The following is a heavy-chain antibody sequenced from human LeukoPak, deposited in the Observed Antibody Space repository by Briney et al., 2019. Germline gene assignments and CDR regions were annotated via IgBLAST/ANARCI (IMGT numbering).Heavy chain of an antibody. CDR3: ARDPQYSSAVDAFDI. Sequence: GGSLRLSCAASGFTFSSYSMNWVRQAPGKGLEWVANIKQDGSEKYYVDSVKGRFTISRDNAKNSLYLQMNSLRAEDTAVYYCARDPQYSSAVDAFDIWGQGTMVTVSS. D-gene: IGHD6-25*01. J-gene: IGHJ3*02. CDR2: IKQDGSEK. V-gene: IGHV3-7*01. CDR1: GFTFSSYS.